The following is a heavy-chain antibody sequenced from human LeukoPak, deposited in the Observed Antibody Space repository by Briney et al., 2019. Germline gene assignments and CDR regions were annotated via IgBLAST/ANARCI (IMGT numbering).Heavy chain of an antibody. D-gene: IGHD1-26*01. CDR2: SNDSGGT. J-gene: IGHJ6*03. CDR1: GGTFSGYY. V-gene: IGHV4-34*01. CDR3: ARLSVIVGAALEYYYYYMDV. Sequence: PSEALSLTCAVYGGTFSGYYWSWIRQPPGRRLEGVGESNDSGGTNYNPSLKSRVTISADQSKNQVSLKLTSVPAADTAVYYCARLSVIVGAALEYYYYYMDVWGQGTTVTVSS.